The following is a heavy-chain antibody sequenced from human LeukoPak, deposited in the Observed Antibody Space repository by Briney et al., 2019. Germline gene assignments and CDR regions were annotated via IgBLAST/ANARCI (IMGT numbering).Heavy chain of an antibody. CDR3: ARAYSSSSYFNWFDP. J-gene: IGHJ5*02. V-gene: IGHV4-38-2*02. Sequence: SETLSLTCTVSGYSISSGYYWAWIRQPPGKGLEWVGNIYHSGSTYYNPPLKSRVTTSVDTSENHFSLQLTSVTAADTAVYYCARAYSSSSYFNWFDPWGQGTLVTVSS. D-gene: IGHD6-13*01. CDR2: IYHSGST. CDR1: GYSISSGYY.